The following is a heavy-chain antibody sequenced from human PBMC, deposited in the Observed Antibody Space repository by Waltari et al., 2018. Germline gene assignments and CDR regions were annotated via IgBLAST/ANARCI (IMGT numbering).Heavy chain of an antibody. Sequence: QVRLQESGPGLVKPSGTLSLTCAVSGGSISSSNWWSWVRQPPGKGLEWVAAIRFDGSKDWYADSVKGRFTISRDNRNNIVYLQLNSLRAEDTSLYYCARDCDTSGNLSWLDPWGQGILVTVSS. CDR2: IRFDGSKD. CDR1: GGSISSSNW. CDR3: ARDCDTSGNLSWLDP. V-gene: IGHV3-33*08. D-gene: IGHD3-22*01. J-gene: IGHJ5*02.